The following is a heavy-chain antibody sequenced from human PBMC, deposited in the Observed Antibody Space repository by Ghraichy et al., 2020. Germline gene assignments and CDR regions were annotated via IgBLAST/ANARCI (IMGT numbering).Heavy chain of an antibody. J-gene: IGHJ4*02. V-gene: IGHV4-34*01. CDR1: GGSFSGYY. D-gene: IGHD3-9*01. CDR3: ARAPDYDILTGPDY. CDR2: INHSGST. Sequence: SETLSLTCAVYGGSFSGYYWSWIRQPPGKGLEWIGKINHSGSTNYNPSLKSRVTISVDTSKNQFSLKLSSVTAADTAVYYCARAPDYDILTGPDYWGQGTLVTVSS.